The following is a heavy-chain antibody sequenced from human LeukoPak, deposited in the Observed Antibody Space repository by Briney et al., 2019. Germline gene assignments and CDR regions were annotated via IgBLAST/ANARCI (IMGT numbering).Heavy chain of an antibody. D-gene: IGHD1-1*01. J-gene: IGHJ4*02. CDR3: ARRDSTTGTQEEGLFDY. V-gene: IGHV1-69*13. CDR2: IIPIFGTA. CDR1: GGTFSSYA. Sequence: GASVKVSCKASGGTFSSYAISWVRQAPGQGLEWMGGIIPIFGTANYAQKFQGRVTITADESTSTAYMELSSLRSEDTAVYYCARRDSTTGTQEEGLFDYWGQGTLVTVSS.